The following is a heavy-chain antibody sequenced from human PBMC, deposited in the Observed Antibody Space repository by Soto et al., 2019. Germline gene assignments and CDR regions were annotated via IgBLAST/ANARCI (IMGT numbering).Heavy chain of an antibody. CDR2: ISSSSSHT. Sequence: KPGGPLRLSCAASGFTFSDYYLSWIRQAPGKGLEWVSYISSSSSHTDYADSVKGRFTISRDNAKNSLYLQMSNVRADDTAAYYCAKDRGYYYDGSGYYREFDYWGQGTLVTVSS. CDR1: GFTFSDYY. D-gene: IGHD3-22*01. J-gene: IGHJ4*02. CDR3: AKDRGYYYDGSGYYREFDY. V-gene: IGHV3-11*06.